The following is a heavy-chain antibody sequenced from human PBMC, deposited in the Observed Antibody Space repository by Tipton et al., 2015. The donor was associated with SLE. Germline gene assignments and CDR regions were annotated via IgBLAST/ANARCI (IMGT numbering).Heavy chain of an antibody. CDR1: GYTFPTNG. D-gene: IGHD1-14*01. Sequence: QLVQSGAEVKKPGASVKVSCKASGYTFPTNGVTWVRQAPGQGLEWMGWISAYNGNTNYAQNLQGRVTMTTDTSTNTAYMELRSLRSDDTAVYYCVLLLTGMGGAPYWGQGTLVTVSS. CDR3: VLLLTGMGGAPY. CDR2: ISAYNGNT. J-gene: IGHJ4*02. V-gene: IGHV1-18*01.